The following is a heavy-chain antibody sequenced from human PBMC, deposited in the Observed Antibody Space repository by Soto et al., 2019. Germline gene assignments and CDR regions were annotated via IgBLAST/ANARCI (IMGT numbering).Heavy chain of an antibody. CDR1: GGSISSSSYY. J-gene: IGHJ4*02. Sequence: QLQLQESGPGLVKPSETLSLTCTVSGGSISSSSYYWGWIRQPPGKGLEWIGSIYYSGSTYYTPALKSRVTISVGTSKTQFSLRLSSVTAADTAVYYCARLRSRLGDPPRGFDYWGQGTLVTVSS. CDR2: IYYSGST. V-gene: IGHV4-39*01. CDR3: ARLRSRLGDPPRGFDY. D-gene: IGHD4-17*01.